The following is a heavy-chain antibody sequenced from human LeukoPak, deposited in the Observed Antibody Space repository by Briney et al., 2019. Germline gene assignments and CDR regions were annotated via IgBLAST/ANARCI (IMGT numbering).Heavy chain of an antibody. Sequence: PSQTLSLTCTVSGGSISSGSYYWSWIRQPAGKGLEWIGRIYTSGSTNYNPSLKSRVTISVDTSKNQFSLKLSSVTAADTAVYYCAGRRATGPFDIWGQGTMVTVSS. J-gene: IGHJ3*02. D-gene: IGHD3-9*01. CDR3: AGRRATGPFDI. CDR2: IYTSGST. V-gene: IGHV4-61*02. CDR1: GGSISSGSYY.